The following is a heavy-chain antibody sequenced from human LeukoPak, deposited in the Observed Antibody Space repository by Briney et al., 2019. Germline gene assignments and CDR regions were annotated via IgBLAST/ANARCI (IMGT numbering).Heavy chain of an antibody. CDR3: ARDEEPDYVWGSLGY. CDR1: GYTFTGYY. J-gene: IGHJ4*02. CDR2: INPNSGGT. Sequence: GASVKVSCKASGYTFTGYYMHWVRQAPGQGLEWMGWINPNSGGTNYAQKFQGRVTMTRDTSISTAYMELSRMRSDDTAVYYCARDEEPDYVWGSLGYWGQGTLVTVSS. V-gene: IGHV1-2*02. D-gene: IGHD3-16*01.